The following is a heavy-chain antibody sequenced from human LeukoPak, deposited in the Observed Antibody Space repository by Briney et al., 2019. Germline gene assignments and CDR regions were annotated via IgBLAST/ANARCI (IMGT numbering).Heavy chain of an antibody. CDR2: IYYSGST. V-gene: IGHV4-31*03. D-gene: IGHD1-26*01. CDR3: ARDKYSGSSFDAFDI. CDR1: GGSISSGGYY. Sequence: SETLSLTCTVSGGSISSGGYYWSWLRQHPGKGLEWIGYIYYSGSTYYDPSLKSRVSISVDTSKNQFSLKLSSVTAADTAVYYCARDKYSGSSFDAFDIWGQGTMVTVSS. J-gene: IGHJ3*02.